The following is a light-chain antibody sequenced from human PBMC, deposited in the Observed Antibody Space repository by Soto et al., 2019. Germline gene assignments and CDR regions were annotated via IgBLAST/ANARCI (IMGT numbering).Light chain of an antibody. CDR1: QRISSSY. CDR3: QQYGSSPIT. V-gene: IGKV3D-20*01. J-gene: IGKJ5*01. CDR2: DAS. Sequence: EVVLTQSPATLSLSPGERATLSCGASQRISSSYLAWYQQKPGLAPRLLIYDASTRPTGIPDRFSGSVSGTDFTLTISRLEPEDFVVYYCQQYGSSPITFGQGTRLEIK.